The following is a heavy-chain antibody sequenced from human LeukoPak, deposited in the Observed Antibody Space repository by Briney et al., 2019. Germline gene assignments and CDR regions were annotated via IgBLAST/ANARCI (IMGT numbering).Heavy chain of an antibody. V-gene: IGHV3-48*03. D-gene: IGHD3-22*01. CDR2: ISSSGSTI. J-gene: IGHJ4*02. Sequence: GGSLRLSRAASGFTFSSYEMNWVRQAPGKGLEWVSYISSSGSTIYYADSVKGRFAISRDNAKNSLFLQMNSLRAEDTAVYYCARVPEAYYDSSGYISPGYWGQGTLVTVSS. CDR1: GFTFSSYE. CDR3: ARVPEAYYDSSGYISPGY.